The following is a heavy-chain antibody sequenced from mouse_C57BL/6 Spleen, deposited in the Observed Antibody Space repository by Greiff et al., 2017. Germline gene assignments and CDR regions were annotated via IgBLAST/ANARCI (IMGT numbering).Heavy chain of an antibody. Sequence: EVMLVESGGDLVKPGGSLKLSCAASGFTFSSYGMSWVRQTPDKRLEWVATISSGGSYTYYPDSVKGRFTISRDNAKNTLYLQMSSLKSEDTAMYYCARQGKLGRGGFDYWGQGTTLTVSS. D-gene: IGHD4-1*01. CDR2: ISSGGSYT. V-gene: IGHV5-6*01. CDR3: ARQGKLGRGGFDY. CDR1: GFTFSSYG. J-gene: IGHJ2*01.